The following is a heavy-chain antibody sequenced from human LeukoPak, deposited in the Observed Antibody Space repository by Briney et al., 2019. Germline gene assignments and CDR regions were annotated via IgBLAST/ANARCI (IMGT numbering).Heavy chain of an antibody. J-gene: IGHJ4*02. V-gene: IGHV3-30*04. CDR3: ARDGDTAMVKGAWYFDY. CDR2: ISYDGSNK. CDR1: GFTFSSYA. Sequence: GGSLRLSCAASGFTFSSYAMHWVRQAPGKGLEWVAVISYDGSNKYYADSVKGRFTISRDNSKNTLYLQMNSLRAEDTAVYYCARDGDTAMVKGAWYFDYWGQGTLVTVSS. D-gene: IGHD5-18*01.